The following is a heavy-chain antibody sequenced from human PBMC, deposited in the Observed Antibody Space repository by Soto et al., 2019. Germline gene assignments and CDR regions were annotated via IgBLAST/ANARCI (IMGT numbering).Heavy chain of an antibody. D-gene: IGHD2-2*01. CDR1: GFTLSSYW. Sequence: GGSLRLSCAASGFTLSSYWMHWVRQAPGKGLVWVSCINSDGSSTSYADSVKGRFTISRDNAKNTLYLQMNSLRAEDTAVYYCTSGPPMYCSSSSCYASPFDYWGQGTLVTVSS. V-gene: IGHV3-74*01. J-gene: IGHJ4*02. CDR3: TSGPPMYCSSSSCYASPFDY. CDR2: INSDGSST.